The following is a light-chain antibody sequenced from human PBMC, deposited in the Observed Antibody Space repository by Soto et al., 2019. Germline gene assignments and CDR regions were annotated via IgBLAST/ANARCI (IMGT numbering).Light chain of an antibody. CDR2: DAS. J-gene: IGKJ4*01. CDR1: QNVSSY. V-gene: IGKV3-11*01. CDR3: QQRSNWPLT. Sequence: EIVVTQAPATLSFSPGERATLSCRASQNVSSYLAWYQQKPGQAPRLLIYDASNMATGIPARFSGSGSGTDFTLTISSLEPEEFAVYYCQQRSNWPLTFGGGNTLEIK.